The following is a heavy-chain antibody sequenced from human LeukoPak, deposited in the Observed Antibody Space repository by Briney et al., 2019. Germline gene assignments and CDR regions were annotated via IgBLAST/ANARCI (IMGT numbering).Heavy chain of an antibody. CDR1: GYTFTSYD. CDR3: ATDIGYCSSTSCQTFDY. D-gene: IGHD2-2*01. Sequence: ASVKVSCKASGYTFTSYDINWVRQATGQGLEWVGWMNPNSGNTGYAQKFQGRVTMTRNTSISTAYMELSSLRSEDTAVYYCATDIGYCSSTSCQTFDYWGQGTLVTVSS. CDR2: MNPNSGNT. V-gene: IGHV1-8*01. J-gene: IGHJ4*02.